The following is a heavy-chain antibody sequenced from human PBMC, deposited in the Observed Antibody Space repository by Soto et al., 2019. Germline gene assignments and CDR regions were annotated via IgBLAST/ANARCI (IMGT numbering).Heavy chain of an antibody. CDR3: ARGSGSPLRLDP. J-gene: IGHJ5*02. CDR2: INAGNGNT. Sequence: GASVKVSCKASGYSFTNYAMHWVRQAPGQRLEWMGWINAGNGNTKYSQEFQGRVTITRDTSASTGYMELSSLRSEDTAVYYCARGSGSPLRLDPWGQGTLVTVSS. D-gene: IGHD1-26*01. V-gene: IGHV1-3*01. CDR1: GYSFTNYA.